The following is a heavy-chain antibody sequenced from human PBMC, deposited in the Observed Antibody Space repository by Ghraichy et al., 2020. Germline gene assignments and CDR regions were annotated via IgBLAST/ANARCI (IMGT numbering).Heavy chain of an antibody. CDR2: ICHGGST. Sequence: SETLSLTCAVTGYSISSGYCWGWIRQPPGRGLEWIGSICHGGSTYYNLSLKSRVSISVDTSKNQFSVNLNSVTAADTALYFCARNPHAVLPTGTQLYHFDYWGQGTLVTVSS. J-gene: IGHJ4*02. D-gene: IGHD1-1*01. CDR1: GYSISSGYC. V-gene: IGHV4-38-2*01. CDR3: ARNPHAVLPTGTQLYHFDY.